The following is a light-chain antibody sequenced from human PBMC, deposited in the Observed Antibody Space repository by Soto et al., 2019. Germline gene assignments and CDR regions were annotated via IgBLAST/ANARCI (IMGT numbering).Light chain of an antibody. V-gene: IGLV3-1*01. CDR2: QDS. J-gene: IGLJ2*01. Sequence: SSELTQPPSVSVSPGQTASITCSGDKLGDKYACWYQQKPGRSPVLVIYQDSKRPSGIPERFSGSNSGNTATLTISGTQAMDEADYYCQAWDSSTYVVFGGGTKVTVL. CDR1: KLGDKY. CDR3: QAWDSSTYVV.